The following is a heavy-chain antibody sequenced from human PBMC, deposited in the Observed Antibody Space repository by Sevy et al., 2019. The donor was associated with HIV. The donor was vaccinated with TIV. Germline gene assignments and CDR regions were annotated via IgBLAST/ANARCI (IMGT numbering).Heavy chain of an antibody. CDR1: GFTFSSYG. CDR2: ITYDGSNK. CDR3: AKACTRRVAAAGVDY. J-gene: IGHJ4*02. D-gene: IGHD6-13*01. V-gene: IGHV3-30*18. Sequence: GGSLRLSCAASGFTFSSYGMHWVRQAPGKGLEWVAVITYDGSNKYYADSVKGRFTISRDNSKNTLYLQMNSLRAEDSAVYYGAKACTRRVAAAGVDYWGQGTLVTVSS.